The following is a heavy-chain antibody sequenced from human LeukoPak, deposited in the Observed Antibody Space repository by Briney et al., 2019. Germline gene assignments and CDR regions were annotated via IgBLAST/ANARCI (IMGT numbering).Heavy chain of an antibody. Sequence: GASVKVSCKASGYTFTGYYMHWVRQAPGQGLEWMGWINPNSGGTNYAQKFQGRVTLTRDTSISAAYMELSSLTSDDTAVYYCARGAAIGQTRDYWGQGTLVIVSS. CDR1: GYTFTGYY. CDR2: INPNSGGT. D-gene: IGHD6-13*01. V-gene: IGHV1-2*02. J-gene: IGHJ4*02. CDR3: ARGAAIGQTRDY.